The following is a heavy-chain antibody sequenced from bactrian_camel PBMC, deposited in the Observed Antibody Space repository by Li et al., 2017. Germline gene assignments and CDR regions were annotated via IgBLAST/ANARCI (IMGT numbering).Heavy chain of an antibody. Sequence: VQLVESGGGSVQAGGSLRLSCVVSGRSIGSDCIGWFRQSPGQEREGVATIDGYGATNYIESVKGRFAISKDNTKNTVYLQMNSLKPEDTAMYYCAARGPYCYTKLSVRDFTYWGQGTQVTVS. CDR3: AARGPYCYTKLSVRDFTY. V-gene: IGHV3S53*01. D-gene: IGHD2*01. CDR1: GRSIGSDC. J-gene: IGHJ6*01. CDR2: IDGYGAT.